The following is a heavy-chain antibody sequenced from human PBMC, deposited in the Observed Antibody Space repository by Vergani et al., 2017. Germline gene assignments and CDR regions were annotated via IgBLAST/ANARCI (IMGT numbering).Heavy chain of an antibody. CDR2: ISGSGGST. J-gene: IGHJ6*03. Sequence: EVQLLESGGGLVQPGGSLRLSCAASGFTFSSYAMSWVRQAPGKGLEWVSAISGSGGSTYYADSVKGRFTISRDNSKNTLYLQMNSLRAGDTAVYYCARGDSGYYYYYYMDVWGKGTTVTVSS. D-gene: IGHD3-10*01. V-gene: IGHV3-23*01. CDR3: ARGDSGYYYYYYMDV. CDR1: GFTFSSYA.